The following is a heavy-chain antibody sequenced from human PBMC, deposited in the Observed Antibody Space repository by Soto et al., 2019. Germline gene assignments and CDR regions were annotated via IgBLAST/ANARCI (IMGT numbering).Heavy chain of an antibody. CDR1: GFTFSTYSSY. V-gene: IGHV3-53*01. D-gene: IGHD5-18*01. CDR2: IYSAGST. CDR3: ARACEPEYSSAIFFDI. Sequence: PGGSLRLSCVGSGFTFSTYSSYMSWVRQAPGKGLQWVSVIYSAGSTYYANSVKGRFTISRDISTNMVYLQMSSLTDEDTAVYYCARACEPEYSSAIFFDIWGQGALVTVSS. J-gene: IGHJ4*02.